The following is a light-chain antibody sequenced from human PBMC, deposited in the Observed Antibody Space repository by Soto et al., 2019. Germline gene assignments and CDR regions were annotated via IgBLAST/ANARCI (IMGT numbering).Light chain of an antibody. V-gene: IGKV1-5*03. Sequence: DIQMTPSPSTLSGSVGDRVTITWPASQTISSWLAWYQQKPGKAPKLLIYKASTLKSGVPSRFSGSGSGTEFTLTISSLQPDDFATYYCQHYNSYSEAFGQGTKVDIK. CDR2: KAS. J-gene: IGKJ1*01. CDR1: QTISSW. CDR3: QHYNSYSEA.